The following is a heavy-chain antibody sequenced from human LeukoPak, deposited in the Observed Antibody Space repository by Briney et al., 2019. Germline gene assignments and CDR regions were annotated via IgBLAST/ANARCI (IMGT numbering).Heavy chain of an antibody. V-gene: IGHV1-24*01. D-gene: IGHD3-22*01. CDR1: GYTLTELS. CDR2: FDPEDGET. Sequence: ASVKVSCKVSGYTLTELSMHWVRQAPGKGLEWMGGFDPEDGETIYAQKFQGRVTMTEDTSTDTAYMELSSLRSEDTAVYYCARGELGDSSGFSFFDYWGQGTLVTVSS. J-gene: IGHJ4*02. CDR3: ARGELGDSSGFSFFDY.